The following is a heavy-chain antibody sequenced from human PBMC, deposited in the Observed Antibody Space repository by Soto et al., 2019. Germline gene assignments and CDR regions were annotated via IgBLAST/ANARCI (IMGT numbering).Heavy chain of an antibody. D-gene: IGHD6-13*01. V-gene: IGHV1-18*04. CDR2: ISAYNGNT. CDR3: ARDRQGLQQQLVYCYYGMDV. Sequence: ASVKVSCKASGYTFTSYGISWVRQAPGQGLEWMGWISAYNGNTNYAQKLQGRVTMTTDTSTSTAYMELRSLRSDDTAVYYCARDRQGLQQQLVYCYYGMDVWGQGTTVTVSS. CDR1: GYTFTSYG. J-gene: IGHJ6*02.